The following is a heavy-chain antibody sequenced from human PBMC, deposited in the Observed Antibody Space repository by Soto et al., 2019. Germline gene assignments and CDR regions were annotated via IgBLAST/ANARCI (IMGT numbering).Heavy chain of an antibody. J-gene: IGHJ4*02. CDR1: GYTFTSHY. CDR2: INPSGGST. Sequence: ASVTVSCQASGYTFTSHYMHWVRQAPGQGLEWMGIINPSGGSTSYAQKFQGRVTMTRDTSTSTVYMELSSLRSEDTAVYYCARVSSWSCFDYWGQGTLVTVSS. V-gene: IGHV1-46*01. D-gene: IGHD6-13*01. CDR3: ARVSSWSCFDY.